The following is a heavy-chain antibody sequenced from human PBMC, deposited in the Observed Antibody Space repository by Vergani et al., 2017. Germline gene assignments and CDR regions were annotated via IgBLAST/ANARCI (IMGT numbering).Heavy chain of an antibody. CDR2: IYQSGST. V-gene: IGHV4-38-2*01. Sequence: QVQLQESGPGLVKPSETLSLTCAVSGYSISSGYYWGWIRQPPGKGLEWIGSIYQSGSTYYNPSLKSRVTISVDTSKNQFSLKLSSVTAADTAVYYCARMLPAGIHWGQGTLVTVSS. J-gene: IGHJ4*02. CDR3: ARMLPAGIH. CDR1: GYSISSGYY. D-gene: IGHD6-13*01.